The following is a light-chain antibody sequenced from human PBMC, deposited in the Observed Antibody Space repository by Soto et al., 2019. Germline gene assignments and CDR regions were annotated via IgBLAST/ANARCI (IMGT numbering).Light chain of an antibody. CDR2: DAS. J-gene: IGKJ5*01. CDR1: ESVSRN. V-gene: IGKV3-15*01. Sequence: VMTQSPATVSVSPGERATLSCGASESVSRNLAWYQQKPGQAPRLLIYDASTRATGIPDRFSGGGSGTEFTLTISSLQSEDFVVYYCQQYNSWPPITFGQGTRLEIK. CDR3: QQYNSWPPIT.